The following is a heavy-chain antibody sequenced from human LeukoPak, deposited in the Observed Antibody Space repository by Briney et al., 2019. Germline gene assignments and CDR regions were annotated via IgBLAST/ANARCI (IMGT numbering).Heavy chain of an antibody. D-gene: IGHD5-12*01. J-gene: IGHJ5*02. Sequence: ASVKVSCKASGYTFTSYGISWVRQAPGQGLEWMGWISAYNGNTNYAQKLQGRVTMTTDTSTRTAYMELRSLRSDDTAVYYCARGGRTSDSGYDSNWFDPWGQGTLVTVSS. CDR1: GYTFTSYG. V-gene: IGHV1-18*01. CDR3: ARGGRTSDSGYDSNWFDP. CDR2: ISAYNGNT.